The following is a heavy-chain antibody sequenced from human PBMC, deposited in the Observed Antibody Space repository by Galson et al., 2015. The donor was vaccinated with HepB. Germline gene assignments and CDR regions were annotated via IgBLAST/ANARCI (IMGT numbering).Heavy chain of an antibody. V-gene: IGHV3-23*01. J-gene: IGHJ4*02. D-gene: IGHD6-19*01. CDR1: GFTFSSYA. CDR2: ISGSGGTT. CDR3: ARGSVEQWLVLDY. Sequence: SLRLSCAASGFTFSSYAMNWVRQAPGKGLEWVSVISGSGGTTYYADSVKGRFTISRDNSKNTLFLQMNSLRSGDTAVYYCARGSVEQWLVLDYWGQGTLVTGSS.